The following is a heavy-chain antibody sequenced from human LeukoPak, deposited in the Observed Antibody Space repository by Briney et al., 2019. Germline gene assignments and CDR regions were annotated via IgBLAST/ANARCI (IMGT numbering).Heavy chain of an antibody. CDR3: ARVGTGDRYYYYYMDV. V-gene: IGHV4-59*08. J-gene: IGHJ6*03. D-gene: IGHD7-27*01. CDR2: INNRGTT. Sequence: SETLSLTCTVSGDSISSDYWSWIRQPPGKGLEWIGFINNRGTTSYNPSLKSRVTISRDMSKNQFALKLSSVSAADTAVYYCARVGTGDRYYYYYMDVWGKGATVTVSS. CDR1: GDSISSDY.